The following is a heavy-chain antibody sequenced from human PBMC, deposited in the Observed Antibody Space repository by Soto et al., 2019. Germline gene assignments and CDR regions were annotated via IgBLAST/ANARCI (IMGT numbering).Heavy chain of an antibody. CDR1: GFSFLNYG. Sequence: QVQLVESGGGVVQPGRSLRLSCAASGFSFLNYGMHWVRQAPGKGLEWVAVISFDGSNKYYEDSVKGRFTISRDNSKNTLSLQMNNLRAEDTAVYYCATSGTYVVDYWGQGTLVTVSS. CDR3: ATSGTYVVDY. V-gene: IGHV3-30*03. D-gene: IGHD1-26*01. J-gene: IGHJ4*02. CDR2: ISFDGSNK.